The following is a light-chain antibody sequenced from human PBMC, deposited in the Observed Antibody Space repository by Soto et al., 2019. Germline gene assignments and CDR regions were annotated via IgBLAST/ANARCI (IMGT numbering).Light chain of an antibody. V-gene: IGLV2-14*01. CDR3: SSYTSTSTRV. CDR2: EVS. J-gene: IGLJ1*01. Sequence: QSALTQPASVSGSPGQSITISCTGTSSDVGGYYYVSWYPQHPGKAPKLMIYEVSNRPSGVSNRFSGSKSGNTASLTISGLQAEDEADYYCSSYTSTSTRVFGTGTKLTVL. CDR1: SSDVGGYYY.